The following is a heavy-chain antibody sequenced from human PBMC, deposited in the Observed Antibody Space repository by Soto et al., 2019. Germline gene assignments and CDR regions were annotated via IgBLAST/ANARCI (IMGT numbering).Heavy chain of an antibody. J-gene: IGHJ6*02. CDR3: ARDACGGTSCHTQENYYAMDV. V-gene: IGHV1-3*01. CDR2: INAGNGNT. CDR1: GYTFTNYA. Sequence: GASVKVSCKASGYTFTNYAMHWVRQAPGQRLKWMGWINAGNGNTKYSQKFQGRVTITRDTSASTAYMELSSLRSEDTAVYYCARDACGGTSCHTQENYYAMDVWGQGTMVTVSS. D-gene: IGHD2-2*01.